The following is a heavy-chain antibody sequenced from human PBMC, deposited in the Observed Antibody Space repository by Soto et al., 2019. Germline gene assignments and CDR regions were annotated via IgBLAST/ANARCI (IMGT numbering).Heavy chain of an antibody. J-gene: IGHJ4*02. D-gene: IGHD2-8*01. Sequence: SVKVSCKASGYTFTSYGISWVRQAPGQGLEWMGRIIPILGIANYAQKFQGRVTITADKSTSTAYMELGSLRSEDTAVYYCAREGDCTNGVCYHFDYWGQGTLVTVSS. CDR2: IIPILGIA. CDR3: AREGDCTNGVCYHFDY. V-gene: IGHV1-69*04. CDR1: GYTFTSYG.